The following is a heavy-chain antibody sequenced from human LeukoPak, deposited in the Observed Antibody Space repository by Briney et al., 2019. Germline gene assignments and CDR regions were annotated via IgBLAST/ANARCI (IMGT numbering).Heavy chain of an antibody. CDR3: ARVRGGDGYNLGADAFDI. CDR2: IIPIFGTA. Sequence: ASVKVSCKASGGTFSSYAISWVRQAPGQGLEWMGGIIPIFGTANYAQKFQGRVTITADKSTSTAYMELSSLRSEDTAVYYCARVRGGDGYNLGADAFDIWGQGTMVTVSS. D-gene: IGHD5-24*01. CDR1: GGTFSSYA. V-gene: IGHV1-69*06. J-gene: IGHJ3*02.